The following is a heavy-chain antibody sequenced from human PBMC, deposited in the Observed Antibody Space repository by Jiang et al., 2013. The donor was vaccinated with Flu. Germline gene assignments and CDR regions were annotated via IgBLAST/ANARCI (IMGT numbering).Heavy chain of an antibody. V-gene: IGHV4-38-2*02. Sequence: GPGLVKPSETLSLTCTVSGYSISSGYYWGWIRQPPGKGLEWIGSIYHSGSTYYNPSLKSRVTISVDTSKDQFSLKLSSVTAADTAVYYCARERSGYDKRVDYWGQGTLVTVSS. D-gene: IGHD5-12*01. CDR1: GYSISSGYY. CDR3: ARERSGYDKRVDY. J-gene: IGHJ4*02. CDR2: IYHSGST.